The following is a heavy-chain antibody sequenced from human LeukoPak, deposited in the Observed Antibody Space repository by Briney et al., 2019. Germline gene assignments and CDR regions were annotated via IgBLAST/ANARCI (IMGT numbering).Heavy chain of an antibody. CDR3: AREARKVGAKQKTPIYYMDV. V-gene: IGHV4-61*02. CDR2: IYTSGST. D-gene: IGHD1-26*01. J-gene: IGHJ6*03. Sequence: PSETLSLTCTVSGGSISSGSYYWSWIRQPAGKGLEWIGRIYTSGSTNYNPSLKSRATISVDTSKNQFSLKLSSVTAADTAVYYCAREARKVGAKQKTPIYYMDVWGKGTTVTVSS. CDR1: GGSISSGSYY.